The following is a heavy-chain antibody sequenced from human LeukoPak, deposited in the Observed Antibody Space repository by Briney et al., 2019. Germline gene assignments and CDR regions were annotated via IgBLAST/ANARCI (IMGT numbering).Heavy chain of an antibody. CDR3: TRNSGWYGLS. V-gene: IGHV3-23*01. CDR2: IDYDGGSG. D-gene: IGHD6-19*01. Sequence: GGSLRLSCAASGFTFSSYAMSWVRQAPGKGLEWVSSIDYDGGSGHYADSVKGRFTISRDNSNNTLFLHLNSLRCEDTAVYYCTRNSGWYGLSWGQGTLVTVSS. J-gene: IGHJ1*01. CDR1: GFTFSSYA.